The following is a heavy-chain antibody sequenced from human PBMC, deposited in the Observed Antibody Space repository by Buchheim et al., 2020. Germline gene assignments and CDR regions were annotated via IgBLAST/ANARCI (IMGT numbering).Heavy chain of an antibody. CDR1: GADISRGNW. D-gene: IGHD3-9*01. J-gene: IGHJ4*02. CDR2: IYHGGTT. CDR3: ARVTDILNGYYVDY. Sequence: QVQLEESGPGLVKPSGTLSLTCAVSGADISRGNWWSWVPQPPGRGLEWIGEIYHGGTTNYNPSLQSRVTISLDQSKNQFSLNLRSVTAADTAVYFCARVTDILNGYYVDYWGQGT. V-gene: IGHV4-4*02.